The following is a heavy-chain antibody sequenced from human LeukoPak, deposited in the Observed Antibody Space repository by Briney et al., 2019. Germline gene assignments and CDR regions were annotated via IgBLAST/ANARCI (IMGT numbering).Heavy chain of an antibody. CDR3: ARRAAAVGPTSGIHYMDV. V-gene: IGHV1-69*06. D-gene: IGHD6-13*01. CDR2: IIPIFGTA. Sequence: GASVKVSCKASGGTFSSYAISWVRQAPGQGLEWMGGIIPIFGTANYAQKFQGRVTITADKSTSTAYMELSSLRSEDTAVYYCARRAAAVGPTSGIHYMDVWGKGTTVTVSS. J-gene: IGHJ6*03. CDR1: GGTFSSYA.